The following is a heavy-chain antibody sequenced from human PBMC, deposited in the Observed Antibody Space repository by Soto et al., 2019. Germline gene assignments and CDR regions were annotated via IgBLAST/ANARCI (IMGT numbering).Heavy chain of an antibody. D-gene: IGHD6-19*01. Sequence: SETLSLTCAVYGGSFGGYYWSWIRQPPGKGLEWIGEINHSGSTNYNPSLRSRVTISVDTSKNQFSLKLSSVTAADTAVYYCARAYSSGWQGHWFDPWGQGTLVTVSS. CDR2: INHSGST. J-gene: IGHJ5*02. V-gene: IGHV4-34*01. CDR1: GGSFGGYY. CDR3: ARAYSSGWQGHWFDP.